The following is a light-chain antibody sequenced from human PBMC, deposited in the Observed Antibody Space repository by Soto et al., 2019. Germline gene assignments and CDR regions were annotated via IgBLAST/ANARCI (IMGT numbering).Light chain of an antibody. Sequence: DIQMTQSPSSLSGSVGDRVSISCRANQNIVNYLHWYQRKPGTAPRLLISRASTVRSGVPPRFSGSGSGRDFTLTISSLRPEDIGPYFCQQTYSIPWTFDPGTRVEI. CDR3: QQTYSIPWT. V-gene: IGKV1-39*01. J-gene: IGKJ1*01. CDR2: RAS. CDR1: QNIVNY.